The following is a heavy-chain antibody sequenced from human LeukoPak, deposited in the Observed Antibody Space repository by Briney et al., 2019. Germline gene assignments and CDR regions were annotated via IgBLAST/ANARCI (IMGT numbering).Heavy chain of an antibody. CDR3: ASSYGGNSYYFDY. Sequence: GGSLRLSCAASGFTLSSYAMHWVRQAPGKGLEWVAVISYDGSNKYYADSVKGRFTISRDNSKNTLYLQMNSLRAEDTAVCYCASSYGGNSYYFDYWGQGPLVTVSS. D-gene: IGHD4-23*01. J-gene: IGHJ4*02. CDR2: ISYDGSNK. CDR1: GFTLSSYA. V-gene: IGHV3-30-3*01.